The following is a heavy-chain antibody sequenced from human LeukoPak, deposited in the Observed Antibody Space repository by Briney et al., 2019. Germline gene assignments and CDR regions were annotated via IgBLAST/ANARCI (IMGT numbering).Heavy chain of an antibody. J-gene: IGHJ5*02. CDR2: INPNSGGT. CDR1: GYTFTSYG. D-gene: IGHD2-15*01. V-gene: IGHV1-2*02. CDR3: ARNEVADPYNWFDP. Sequence: ASVKVSCKASGYTFTSYGISWVRQAPGQGLEWMGWINPNSGGTNYAQKFQGRVTMTRDTSISTAYMELSRLRSDDTAVYYCARNEVADPYNWFDPWGQGTLVTVSS.